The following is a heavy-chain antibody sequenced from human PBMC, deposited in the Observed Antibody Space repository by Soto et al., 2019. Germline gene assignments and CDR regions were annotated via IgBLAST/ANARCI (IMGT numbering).Heavy chain of an antibody. Sequence: GESLKISCAAPGFTFDRYGTHWVRQAPGKGLEWVAVIWSDGSTEYYADSVKGRFTISRDNSKNTMYLQMNSLRGEDTGVYYCARGRIPSAIFDWFDPWGQGTLVTVSS. J-gene: IGHJ5*02. V-gene: IGHV3-33*01. D-gene: IGHD2-2*01. CDR1: GFTFDRYG. CDR2: IWSDGSTE. CDR3: ARGRIPSAIFDWFDP.